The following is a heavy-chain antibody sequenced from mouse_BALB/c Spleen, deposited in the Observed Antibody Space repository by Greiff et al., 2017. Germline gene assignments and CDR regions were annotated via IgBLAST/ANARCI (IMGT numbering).Heavy chain of an antibody. CDR2: IDPANGNT. D-gene: IGHD2-3*01. J-gene: IGHJ4*01. CDR1: GFNIKDTY. Sequence: VQLKESGAELVKPGASVKLSCTASGFNIKDTYMHWVKQRPEQGLEWIGRIDPANGNTKYDPKFQGKATITADTSSNTAYLQLSSLTSEDTAVYYCARHGYSYYYAMDYWGQGTSVTVSS. CDR3: ARHGYSYYYAMDY. V-gene: IGHV14-3*02.